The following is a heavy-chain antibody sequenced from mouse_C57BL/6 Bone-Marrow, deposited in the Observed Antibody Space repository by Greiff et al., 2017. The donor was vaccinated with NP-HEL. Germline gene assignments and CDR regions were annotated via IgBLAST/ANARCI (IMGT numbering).Heavy chain of an antibody. V-gene: IGHV1-52*01. Sequence: VQLQQPGAELVRPGSSVKLSCKASGYTFTSYWMHWVKQRPIQGLEWIGNIDPSDSETHYNQKFKDKATLTVDKSSSTAYMPLSSLTSEDSAVYYCAGYYYGSIWYFDVWGTGTTVTVSS. J-gene: IGHJ1*03. D-gene: IGHD1-1*01. CDR1: GYTFTSYW. CDR2: IDPSDSET. CDR3: AGYYYGSIWYFDV.